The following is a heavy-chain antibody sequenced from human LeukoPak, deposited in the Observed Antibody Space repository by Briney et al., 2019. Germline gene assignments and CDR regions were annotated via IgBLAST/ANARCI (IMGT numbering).Heavy chain of an antibody. CDR2: IYYSGST. V-gene: IGHV4-39*01. CDR3: ARHLNYYDSSARY. Sequence: NPSETLSLTCTVSGGSISSSSYYWGWIRQPPGKGLEWIGSIYYSGSTYYNPSLKSRVTISVDTSKNQFSLKLSSVTAADTAVYYCARHLNYYDSSARYWGQGTLVTVSS. D-gene: IGHD3-22*01. J-gene: IGHJ4*02. CDR1: GGSISSSSYY.